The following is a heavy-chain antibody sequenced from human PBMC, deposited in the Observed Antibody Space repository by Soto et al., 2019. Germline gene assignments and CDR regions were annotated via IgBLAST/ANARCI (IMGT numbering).Heavy chain of an antibody. D-gene: IGHD3-10*01. V-gene: IGHV1-18*01. CDR3: ARDKSLLWFGELLASDNWFDP. Sequence: ASVKVSCKASGYTFTSYGISWVRQAPGQGLEWMGWISAYNGNTNYAQKLQGRVTMTTDTSTSTAYMELRSLRSDDTAVYYCARDKSLLWFGELLASDNWFDPWGQGTLVTVPQ. J-gene: IGHJ5*02. CDR1: GYTFTSYG. CDR2: ISAYNGNT.